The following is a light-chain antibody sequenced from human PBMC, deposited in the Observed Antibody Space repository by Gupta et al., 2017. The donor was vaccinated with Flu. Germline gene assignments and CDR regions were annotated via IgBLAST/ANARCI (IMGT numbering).Light chain of an antibody. CDR2: EVN. V-gene: IGLV2-8*01. CDR1: SSDVGGYNH. CDR3: SSYAGSNNFV. Sequence: SLTISCTGTSSDVGGYNHVSWYQHHPGKGPKLIIYEVNKRPPWVTYRFSGSKSGDTASLTVSGLQAEDEADYFCSSYAGSNNFVFGPGTKVTVL. J-gene: IGLJ1*01.